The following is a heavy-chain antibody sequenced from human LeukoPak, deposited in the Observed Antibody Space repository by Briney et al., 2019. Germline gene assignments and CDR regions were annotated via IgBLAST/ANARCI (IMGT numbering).Heavy chain of an antibody. CDR2: INGNNGKT. Sequence: ASVKVSCKASGYTFTSYGINWVRQAPGQGLEWMGSINGNNGKTNYAQKLQGRVTMTTDTSTSTVYMELRSLRSDDTAVYHCARGTVSGQDYYYMDVWGTGTTVSVSS. V-gene: IGHV1-18*01. J-gene: IGHJ6*03. CDR1: GYTFTSYG. CDR3: ARGTVSGQDYYYMDV. D-gene: IGHD2-15*01.